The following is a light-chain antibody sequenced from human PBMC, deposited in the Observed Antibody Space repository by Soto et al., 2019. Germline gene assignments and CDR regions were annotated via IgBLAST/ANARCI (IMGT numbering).Light chain of an antibody. CDR3: QQVNNFPLT. Sequence: EIVMTQSPATLSVSPGERATLSCRASQSVSSNLAWYQQKPGQAPRLLIYGASTRATGIPARFSGSGSGTEFTLTISSLQPEDFATYYCQQVNNFPLTFGGGTKVDIK. CDR2: GAS. V-gene: IGKV3-15*01. J-gene: IGKJ4*01. CDR1: QSVSSN.